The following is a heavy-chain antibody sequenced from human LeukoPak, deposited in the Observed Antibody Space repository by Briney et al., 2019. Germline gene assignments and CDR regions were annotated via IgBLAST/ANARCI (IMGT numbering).Heavy chain of an antibody. Sequence: GGSLRLSCAASGFTFSNYWVHWVRQAPGKGLVWVSRINRDGSTTKYADSVKGRFTVPRDNAKNTLNLQMNSLRAEDTAVYYCARDKKSGESSEIDYWGQGTLVTVSS. CDR1: GFTFSNYW. CDR2: INRDGSTT. J-gene: IGHJ4*02. V-gene: IGHV3-74*03. D-gene: IGHD3-10*01. CDR3: ARDKKSGESSEIDY.